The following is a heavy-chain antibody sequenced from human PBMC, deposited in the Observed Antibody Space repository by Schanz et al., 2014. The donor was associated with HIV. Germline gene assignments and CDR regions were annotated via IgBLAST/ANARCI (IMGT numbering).Heavy chain of an antibody. D-gene: IGHD2-21*02. J-gene: IGHJ4*02. V-gene: IGHV1-46*04. CDR3: ARDFNIGDQYYFDH. CDR1: GGTFSSYA. CDR2: INPSGAGT. Sequence: QVQLVQSGAEVKKPGSSVKVSCKASGGTFSSYAISWVRQAPGQGLEWMGMINPSGAGTTYARKLQGRVTMTRDTSTSTVYMHLSSLRSDDTAVYFCARDFNIGDQYYFDHWGQGTLVTVSS.